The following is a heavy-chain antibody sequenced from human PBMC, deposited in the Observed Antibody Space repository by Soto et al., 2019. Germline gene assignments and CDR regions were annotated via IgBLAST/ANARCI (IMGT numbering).Heavy chain of an antibody. CDR1: GFTFNTYG. V-gene: IGHV3-33*08. CDR2: ISYDGSNK. J-gene: IGHJ6*02. CDR3: ARADCTGAYCYSWPFNYGVDV. Sequence: QVQRVESGGGVVQPGGSLRLSCTTSGFTFNTYGMHWVRQAPGKGLEWVAIISYDGSNKYYADSVKGRFTISRDNSKNTLYLQMNSLRAEDTALYYCARADCTGAYCYSWPFNYGVDVWGQGTTVTVSS. D-gene: IGHD2-15*01.